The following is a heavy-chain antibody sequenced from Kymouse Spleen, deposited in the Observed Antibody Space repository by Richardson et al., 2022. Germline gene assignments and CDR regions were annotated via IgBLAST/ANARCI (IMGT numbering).Heavy chain of an antibody. D-gene: IGHD6-6*01. Sequence: QLQLQESGPGLVKPSETLSLTCTVSGGSISSSSYYWGWIRQPPGKGLEWIGSIYYSGSTYYNPSLKSRVTISVDTSKNQFSLKLSSVTAADTAVYYCARRDSSSAGDAFDIWGQGTMVTVSS. CDR1: GGSISSSSYY. J-gene: IGHJ3*02. V-gene: IGHV4-39*01. CDR2: IYYSGST. CDR3: ARRDSSSAGDAFDI.